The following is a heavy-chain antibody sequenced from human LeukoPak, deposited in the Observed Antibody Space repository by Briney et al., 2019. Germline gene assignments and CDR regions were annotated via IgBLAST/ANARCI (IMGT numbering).Heavy chain of an antibody. J-gene: IGHJ4*02. D-gene: IGHD2-8*01. CDR3: AMTNHRAGVDY. CDR2: IYYSGST. V-gene: IGHV4-39*01. CDR1: GGSISSSSYY. Sequence: PSETLSLTCTVSGGSISSSSYYWGWIRQPPGKGLEWIGSIYYSGSTYYNPSLKSRVTISVDTSKNQFSLKLSSVTAADTAVYYCAMTNHRAGVDYWGQGTLVTVSS.